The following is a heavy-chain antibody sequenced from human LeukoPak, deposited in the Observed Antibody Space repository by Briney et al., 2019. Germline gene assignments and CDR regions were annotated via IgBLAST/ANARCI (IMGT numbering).Heavy chain of an antibody. Sequence: SETLSLTCTVSGGSISSSSYYWGWIRQPPGKGLEWIGSIYYSGSTYYNPSLKSRVTISVDTSKNQFSLKLSSVTAADTAVYYCARGYCSGGSCYGNNWFDPWGQGTLVTVSS. CDR1: GGSISSSSYY. V-gene: IGHV4-39*01. CDR2: IYYSGST. J-gene: IGHJ5*02. CDR3: ARGYCSGGSCYGNNWFDP. D-gene: IGHD2-15*01.